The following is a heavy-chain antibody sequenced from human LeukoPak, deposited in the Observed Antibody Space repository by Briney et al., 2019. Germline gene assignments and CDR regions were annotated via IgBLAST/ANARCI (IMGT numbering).Heavy chain of an antibody. J-gene: IGHJ4*02. CDR3: ARDRQAGVYYFDY. Sequence: GGSLRLSCAASGFTFSDYYMSWIRQAPGKGLEWVSYISSSGSTIYYADPVKGRFTISRDNAKNSLYLQMNSLRAEDTAVYYCARDRQAGVYYFDYWGQGTLVTVSS. D-gene: IGHD2-8*01. V-gene: IGHV3-11*04. CDR2: ISSSGSTI. CDR1: GFTFSDYY.